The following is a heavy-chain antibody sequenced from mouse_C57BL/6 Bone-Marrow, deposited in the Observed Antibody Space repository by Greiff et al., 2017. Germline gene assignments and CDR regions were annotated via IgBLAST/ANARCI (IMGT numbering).Heavy chain of an antibody. CDR1: GYTFTSYW. CDR3: ARRNYGSSEYY. J-gene: IGHJ2*01. Sequence: QVHVKQPGAELVKPGASVKMSCKASGYTFTSYWITWVKQRPGQGLEWIGDIYPGSGSTNYNEKFKSKATLTVDTSSSTAYMQLSSLTSEDSAVYYCARRNYGSSEYYWGQGTTLTVSS. CDR2: IYPGSGST. D-gene: IGHD1-1*01. V-gene: IGHV1-55*01.